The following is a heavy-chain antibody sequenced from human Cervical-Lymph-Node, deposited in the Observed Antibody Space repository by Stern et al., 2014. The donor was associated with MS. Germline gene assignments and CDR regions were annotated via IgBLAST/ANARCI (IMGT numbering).Heavy chain of an antibody. V-gene: IGHV3-21*01. CDR2: ISSSSYYV. CDR1: GFSFSTYS. J-gene: IGHJ6*02. Sequence: DQLVQSGGGLVKPGESLRLSCAAFGFSFSTYSMNWVRQAPGKGLEWVSSISSSSYYVYYADSVKGRFTVSRDNAKNSLYLQMNSLRAEDTAVYYCARGVCSSSSCYGDYYYGMDVWGQGTTVTVS. CDR3: ARGVCSSSSCYGDYYYGMDV. D-gene: IGHD2-2*01.